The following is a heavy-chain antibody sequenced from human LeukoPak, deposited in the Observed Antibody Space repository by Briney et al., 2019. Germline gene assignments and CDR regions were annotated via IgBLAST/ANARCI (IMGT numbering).Heavy chain of an antibody. J-gene: IGHJ5*02. CDR3: ARAGSGSYRWFDP. CDR2: IIPIFGTA. Sequence: AASVKVSCKASGGTFSSYAISWVRQAPGQGLEWMGGIIPIFGTANYAQKFQGRVTITADESTSTAYMELSSLRSEDTAVYYCARAGSGSYRWFDPWGQGTLVTVSS. V-gene: IGHV1-69*01. D-gene: IGHD1-26*01. CDR1: GGTFSSYA.